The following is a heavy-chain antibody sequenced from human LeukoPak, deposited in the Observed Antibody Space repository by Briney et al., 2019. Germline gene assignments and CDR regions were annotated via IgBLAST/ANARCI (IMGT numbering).Heavy chain of an antibody. CDR1: GFTFSSYA. CDR2: ISYDGSNK. CDR3: ARDRYHYDSSGYSGY. Sequence: PGGSLRLSCAASGFTFSSYAMHWVRQAPGKGLEWVAVISYDGSNKYYADSVKGRFTISRDNSKNTLYLQMNSLRAEDTAVYYCARDRYHYDSSGYSGYWGQGTLVTVSS. D-gene: IGHD3-22*01. J-gene: IGHJ4*02. V-gene: IGHV3-30*04.